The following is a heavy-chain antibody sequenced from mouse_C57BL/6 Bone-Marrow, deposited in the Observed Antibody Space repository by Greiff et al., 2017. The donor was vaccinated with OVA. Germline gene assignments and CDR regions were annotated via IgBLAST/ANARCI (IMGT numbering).Heavy chain of an antibody. CDR1: GFTFSSYG. Sequence: EVKLMESGGDLVKPGGSLKLSCAASGFTFSSYGMSWVRQTPDKRLEWVATISSGGSYTYYPDSVKGRFTISRDNAKNTLYLQMSSLKSEDTAMYYCARREDYYGSSLDYWGQGTTLTVSS. V-gene: IGHV5-6*02. J-gene: IGHJ2*01. D-gene: IGHD1-1*01. CDR3: ARREDYYGSSLDY. CDR2: ISSGGSYT.